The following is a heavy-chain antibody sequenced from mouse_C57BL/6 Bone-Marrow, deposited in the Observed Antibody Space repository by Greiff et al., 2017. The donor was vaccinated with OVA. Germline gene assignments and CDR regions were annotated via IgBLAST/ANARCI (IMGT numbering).Heavy chain of an antibody. J-gene: IGHJ2*01. D-gene: IGHD1-1*01. CDR2: IDPNSGGT. V-gene: IGHV1-72*01. CDR3: AREFITTVVPYYFDY. CDR1: GYTFTSYW. Sequence: VKLQQPGAELVKPGASVKLSCKASGYTFTSYWMHWVKQRPGRGLEWIGRIDPNSGGTKYNEKFKSKATLTVDKPSSTAYMQLSSLTSEDSAVYYWAREFITTVVPYYFDYWGQGTTLTVSS.